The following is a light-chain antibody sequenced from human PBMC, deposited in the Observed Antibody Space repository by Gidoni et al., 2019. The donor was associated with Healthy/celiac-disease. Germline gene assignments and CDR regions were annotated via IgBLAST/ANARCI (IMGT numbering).Light chain of an antibody. CDR3: QQLNSYPYT. CDR1: QGISSY. Sequence: DIQLTQSPSFPSASVGDRVTITCRASQGISSYLAWYQQKPGKAPKLLIYAASTLQSGVPSRFSGSGSGTEFTLTISSLQPEDFATYYCQQLNSYPYTFXXXTKLEIK. V-gene: IGKV1-9*01. CDR2: AAS. J-gene: IGKJ2*01.